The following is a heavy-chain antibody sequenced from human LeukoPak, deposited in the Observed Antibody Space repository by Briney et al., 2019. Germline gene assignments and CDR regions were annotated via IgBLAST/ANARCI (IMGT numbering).Heavy chain of an antibody. V-gene: IGHV1-69*04. CDR1: GGTFSSYA. D-gene: IGHD3-10*01. CDR3: ARGFRRGEYYYYGMDV. J-gene: IGHJ6*02. Sequence: ASVKVSCKASGGTFSSYAISWVRQAPGQGLEWMGRIIPILGIANYAQKFQGRVTITADKSTSTAYMELSSLRSEDTAVYYCARGFRRGEYYYYGMDVWGQGTTVTVSS. CDR2: IIPILGIA.